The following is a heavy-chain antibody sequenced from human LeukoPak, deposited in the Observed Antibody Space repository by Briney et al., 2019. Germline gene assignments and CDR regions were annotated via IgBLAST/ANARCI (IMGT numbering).Heavy chain of an antibody. CDR1: GYTFTSYG. Sequence: GASVKVSCKASGYTFTSYGISWVRQAPGQGLEWMGWISAYNGNTNYAQKLQGRVTMTTDTSTSTVYMELRSLRSDDTAVYYCARAKIVVVPAAFDYWGQGTLVTVSS. V-gene: IGHV1-18*01. CDR2: ISAYNGNT. D-gene: IGHD2-2*01. CDR3: ARAKIVVVPAAFDY. J-gene: IGHJ4*02.